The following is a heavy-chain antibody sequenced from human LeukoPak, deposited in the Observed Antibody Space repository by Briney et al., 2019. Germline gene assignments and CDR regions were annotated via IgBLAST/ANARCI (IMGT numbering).Heavy chain of an antibody. CDR2: INPSGGST. J-gene: IGHJ6*02. D-gene: IGHD4-4*01. CDR1: GYTFTSYY. CDR3: ARAFLHYYGMDV. V-gene: IGHV1-46*01. Sequence: GGSLRLSCAASGYTFTSYYMHWVRQAPGQGLEWMGIINPSGGSTSYAQKFQGRVTMTRDTSTSTVYMELSSLRSEDTAVYYCARAFLHYYGMDVWGQGTTVTVSS.